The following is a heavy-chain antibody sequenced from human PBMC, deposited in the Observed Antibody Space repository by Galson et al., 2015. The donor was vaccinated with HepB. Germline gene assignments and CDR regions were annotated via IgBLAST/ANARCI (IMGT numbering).Heavy chain of an antibody. CDR3: AKLNCWGSTSCRDY. V-gene: IGHV3-23*01. CDR1: GFTFSSYA. D-gene: IGHD2-2*01. Sequence: SLRLSCAASGFTFSSYAMSWVRQAPGKGLEWVSAISGSGGSTYYADSVKGRFTISRDNSKNTLYLQMNSLRAEDTAVYYCAKLNCWGSTSCRDYWGQGTLVTVSS. CDR2: ISGSGGST. J-gene: IGHJ4*02.